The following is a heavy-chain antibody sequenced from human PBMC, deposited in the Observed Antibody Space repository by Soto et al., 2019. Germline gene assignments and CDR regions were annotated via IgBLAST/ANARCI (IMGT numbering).Heavy chain of an antibody. D-gene: IGHD6-19*01. CDR3: ASFAYSSGWYGGGY. J-gene: IGHJ4*02. CDR2: ISAYNGNT. V-gene: IGHV1-18*01. Sequence: QVQLVQSGAEVKKPGASVKVSCKASGYTFTSYGISWVRQAPGQGLEWMGWISAYNGNTNYAQKLQGRVTMTTDTSTSTSYMELMILRSDDTAVYYFASFAYSSGWYGGGYWGQGTLVTVSS. CDR1: GYTFTSYG.